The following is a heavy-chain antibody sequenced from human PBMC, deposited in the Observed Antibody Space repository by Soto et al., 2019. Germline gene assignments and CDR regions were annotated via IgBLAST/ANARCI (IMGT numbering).Heavy chain of an antibody. Sequence: KWIGYIYYRWTTNYNPSLKSRVIISVDTSKNQFSLKLSSVTAAETAVYYCARQDLFFFFLCYGDHRDLHSIPTRRSSDL. V-gene: IGHV4-59*08. CDR2: IYYRWTT. CDR3: ARQDLFFFFLCYGDHRDLHSIPTRRSSDL. D-gene: IGHD3-10*02. J-gene: IGHJ2*01.